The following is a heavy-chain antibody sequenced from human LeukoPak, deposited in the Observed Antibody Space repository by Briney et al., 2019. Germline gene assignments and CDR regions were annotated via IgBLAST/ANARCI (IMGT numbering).Heavy chain of an antibody. J-gene: IGHJ3*02. V-gene: IGHV1-69*04. CDR3: ARGGSFGAFDI. Sequence: SVKVSCKASGGTFSSYAISWVRQAPGQGLEWMGRIIPILGIANYAQKFQGRVTITADKSTSTAYMELSSLRSEDTAVYYCARGGSFGAFDIWGQGTMVTVSS. CDR2: IIPILGIA. CDR1: GGTFSSYA. D-gene: IGHD1-26*01.